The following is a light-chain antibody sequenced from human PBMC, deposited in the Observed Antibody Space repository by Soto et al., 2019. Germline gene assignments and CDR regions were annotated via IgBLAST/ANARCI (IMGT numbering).Light chain of an antibody. CDR1: SSDVGGYDY. CDR2: EVT. J-gene: IGLJ1*01. V-gene: IGLV2-14*01. CDR3: SSHTSGNTRV. Sequence: SVLTQPASVSGAPGHSIAISCTGTSSDVGGYDYVSWYQQHPDKAPKLMIYEVTKRPSGVSNRFSGSKSGNTASLTISGLQPEDEADYYCSSHTSGNTRVFGSGTKVTLL.